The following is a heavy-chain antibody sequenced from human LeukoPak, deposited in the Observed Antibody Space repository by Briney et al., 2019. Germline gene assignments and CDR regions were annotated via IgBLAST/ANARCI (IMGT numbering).Heavy chain of an antibody. Sequence: GGSLRLSCAASGFTFSSYGMNWVRQAPGKGLEWVSSITSNSFIYFADSVKGRFTISRDNAKNSLYLQMSSLRAEDTAVYYCTRDRGFCTGATCHPNDYWGQGTLVTVSS. V-gene: IGHV3-21*01. CDR1: GFTFSSYG. CDR3: TRDRGFCTGATCHPNDY. D-gene: IGHD2-8*02. J-gene: IGHJ4*02. CDR2: ITSNSFI.